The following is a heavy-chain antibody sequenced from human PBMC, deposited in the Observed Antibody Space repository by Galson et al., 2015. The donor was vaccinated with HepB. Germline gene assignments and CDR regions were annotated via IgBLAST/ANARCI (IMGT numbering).Heavy chain of an antibody. Sequence: SLTCTVSGGSISSYYWSWIRQPPGKGLEWIGYIYYSGSTNYNPSLKSRVTISVDTSKNQFSLKLSSVTAADTAVYYCARGSGAGRMAYWGQGTLVTVSS. CDR3: ARGSGAGRMAY. D-gene: IGHD6-13*01. V-gene: IGHV4-59*01. J-gene: IGHJ4*02. CDR2: IYYSGST. CDR1: GGSISSYY.